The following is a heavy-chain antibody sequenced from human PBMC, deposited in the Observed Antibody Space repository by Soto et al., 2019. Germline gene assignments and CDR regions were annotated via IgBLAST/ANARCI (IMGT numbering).Heavy chain of an antibody. CDR2: ISWNSGSI. CDR1: GFTFDDYA. Sequence: GGSLRLSCAASGFTFDDYAMHWVRQAPGKGLEWVSGISWNSGSIAYADSVKGRFTISRDNAKNSLFLQMNSLRPEDTALYYCAKDFLSRSSLAPFDNWGQGTLVTVSS. J-gene: IGHJ4*02. V-gene: IGHV3-9*01. CDR3: AKDFLSRSSLAPFDN. D-gene: IGHD6-13*01.